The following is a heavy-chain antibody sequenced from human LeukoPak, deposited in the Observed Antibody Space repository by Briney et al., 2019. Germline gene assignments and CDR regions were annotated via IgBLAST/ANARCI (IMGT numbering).Heavy chain of an antibody. Sequence: SETLSLTCTVSGGSISSYYWSWIRQPPGKGLEWIGYIYYSGSTNYNPSLKSRVTISVDTSKNQFSLKLSSVTAADTAVYYCARLTGPEKNFDYWGQGTLVTASS. CDR2: IYYSGST. J-gene: IGHJ4*02. CDR3: ARLTGPEKNFDY. D-gene: IGHD4-11*01. V-gene: IGHV4-59*08. CDR1: GGSISSYY.